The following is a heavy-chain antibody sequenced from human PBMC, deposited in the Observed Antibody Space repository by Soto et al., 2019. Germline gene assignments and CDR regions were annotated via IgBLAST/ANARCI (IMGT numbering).Heavy chain of an antibody. CDR2: IYYSGST. CDR3: ATGGAYCGGDCYPHPLDC. Sequence: SEMLSLTCTVSGGSISSYYWSWIRQPPGKGLGWIGYIYYSGSTNYNPSLKSRVTISVDTSKNQFSLKLSSVTAADTAVYYCATGGAYCGGDCYPHPLDCWGQGTQVTVSS. D-gene: IGHD2-21*02. J-gene: IGHJ4*02. CDR1: GGSISSYY. V-gene: IGHV4-59*01.